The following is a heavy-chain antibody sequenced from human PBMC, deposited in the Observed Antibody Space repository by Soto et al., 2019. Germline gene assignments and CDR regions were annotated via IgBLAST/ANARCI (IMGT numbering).Heavy chain of an antibody. CDR1: GFTFSSYA. D-gene: IGHD2-2*01. J-gene: IGHJ3*02. Sequence: GGSLRLSCAASGFTFSSYAMSWVRQAPGKGLEWVSAISGSGGSTYYADSVKGRFTISRDNSKNTLYLQMNSLRAEDTAVYYCAKGSGLVVPAAAYAFDIWGQGTMVTVSS. CDR3: AKGSGLVVPAAAYAFDI. V-gene: IGHV3-23*01. CDR2: ISGSGGST.